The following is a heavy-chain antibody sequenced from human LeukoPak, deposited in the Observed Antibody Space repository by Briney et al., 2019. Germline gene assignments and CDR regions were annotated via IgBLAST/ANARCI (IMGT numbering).Heavy chain of an antibody. V-gene: IGHV3-30-3*01. CDR2: ISHVGSNK. CDR3: ARGNFDY. Sequence: GGSLRLSSAASGFTFSSFVMHWVRQAPGKGLEWVAVISHVGSNKYYADSVQGRFSISRDNSKNTLYLQMNSLRAEDTAVYYCARGNFDYWGQGTLVTVSS. J-gene: IGHJ4*02. CDR1: GFTFSSFV.